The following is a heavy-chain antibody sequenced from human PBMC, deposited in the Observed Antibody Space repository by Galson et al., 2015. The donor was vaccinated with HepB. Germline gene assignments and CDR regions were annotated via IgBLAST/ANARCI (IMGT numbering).Heavy chain of an antibody. Sequence: SVKVSCKASGGTFSSYAISWVRQAPGQGLEWMGGIIPIFGTANYAQKFQGRVTITANESTSTAYMELSSLRSEDTAVYYCARDLRGGIAAAESYYYYGMDVWGQGTTVTVSS. D-gene: IGHD6-13*01. CDR2: IIPIFGTA. J-gene: IGHJ6*02. V-gene: IGHV1-69*13. CDR3: ARDLRGGIAAAESYYYYGMDV. CDR1: GGTFSSYA.